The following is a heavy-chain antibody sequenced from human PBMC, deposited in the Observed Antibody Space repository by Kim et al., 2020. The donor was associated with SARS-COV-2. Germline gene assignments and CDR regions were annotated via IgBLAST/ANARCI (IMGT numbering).Heavy chain of an antibody. Sequence: YADSVKVRFSISRDNSKNTVYLQMNSLRVEDTAVYYCARGGYPYFYYYTDVWGKGTTVTVSS. CDR3: ARGGYPYFYYYTDV. J-gene: IGHJ6*03. V-gene: IGHV3-53*01. D-gene: IGHD5-12*01.